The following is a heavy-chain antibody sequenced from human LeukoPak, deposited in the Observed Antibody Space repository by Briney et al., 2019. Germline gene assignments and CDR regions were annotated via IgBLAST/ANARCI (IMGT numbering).Heavy chain of an antibody. CDR3: AREPPEGWFDP. CDR1: GGSFSGYY. V-gene: IGHV4-4*07. Sequence: SETLSLTCAVYGGSFSGYYWSWIRQLAGKGLEWIGRIYTSGSTNYNPSLKSRVTMSVDTSKNQFSLKLSSVTAADTAVYYCAREPPEGWFDPWGQGTLVTVSS. CDR2: IYTSGST. J-gene: IGHJ5*02.